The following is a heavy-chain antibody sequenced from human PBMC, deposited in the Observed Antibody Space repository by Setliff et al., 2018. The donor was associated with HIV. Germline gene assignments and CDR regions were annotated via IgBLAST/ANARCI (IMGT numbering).Heavy chain of an antibody. Sequence: ASVKVSCKASGYSFTDYYIQWVRQAPGQGLEWMGWINPKSDGTNYAQKFQGWITMTRDTSISTAYMELSRLRSEDTAVYYCARGMDYYDTSGYYQYYFDYWGQGTLVTVSS. CDR2: INPKSDGT. V-gene: IGHV1-2*04. J-gene: IGHJ4*02. D-gene: IGHD3-22*01. CDR3: ARGMDYYDTSGYYQYYFDY. CDR1: GYSFTDYY.